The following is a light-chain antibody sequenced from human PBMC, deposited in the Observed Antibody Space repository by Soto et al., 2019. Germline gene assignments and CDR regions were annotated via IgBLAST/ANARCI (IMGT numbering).Light chain of an antibody. Sequence: VVVTQSPLSLPVTPGEPASMSCRASQSLLHTNGINYLHWYLQKPGQSPQLLIYLGSHRASGVPDRFSGSGSGTEYTLRISRVEAEDVGIYYCMQALQTPSTFGQGTKVDIK. CDR2: LGS. J-gene: IGKJ1*01. CDR3: MQALQTPST. CDR1: QSLLHTNGINY. V-gene: IGKV2-28*01.